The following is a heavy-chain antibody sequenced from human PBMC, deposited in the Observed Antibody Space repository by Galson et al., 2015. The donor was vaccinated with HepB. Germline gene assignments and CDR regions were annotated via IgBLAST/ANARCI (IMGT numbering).Heavy chain of an antibody. D-gene: IGHD2-21*02. CDR1: GFTFSGYW. V-gene: IGHV3-7*01. J-gene: IGHJ3*02. CDR3: ARATAKGFDI. CDR2: IKQDGSEK. Sequence: SLRLSCAASGFTFSGYWMSWVRQGPGKGLEWVANIKQDGSEKYCVDSVKGRFTISRDNAKKSLYLQMNSLRAEDTAMYYCARATAKGFDIWGQGTMVTVSS.